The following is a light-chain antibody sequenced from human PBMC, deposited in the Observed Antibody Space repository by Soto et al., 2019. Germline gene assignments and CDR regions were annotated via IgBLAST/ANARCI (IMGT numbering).Light chain of an antibody. J-gene: IGLJ1*01. CDR3: GAWDDRLTVYV. Sequence: QSVLTRPPSVSAAPGQVVTISCSGSSSNVGHNSVSWYQQLPRTAPKLLIYDNNKRPSGIPARFSGSQSGTSATLGITGLQTGDEADYYCGAWDDRLTVYVFGSGTKLTVL. CDR2: DNN. V-gene: IGLV1-51*01. CDR1: SSNVGHNS.